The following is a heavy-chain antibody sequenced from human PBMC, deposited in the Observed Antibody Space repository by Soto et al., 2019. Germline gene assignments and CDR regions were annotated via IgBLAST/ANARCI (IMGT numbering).Heavy chain of an antibody. Sequence: PGESLRISCRGSGYSFTSYWIGWVRQMPGKGLEWMGIIYPGDSDTRYSPSFQGQVTISADKSISTAYLQWGSLKASDTAMYYCARRRGDETYDFWSGYYDYGMDVWGQGPTVTVSS. CDR3: ARRRGDETYDFWSGYYDYGMDV. J-gene: IGHJ6*02. D-gene: IGHD3-3*01. CDR2: IYPGDSDT. CDR1: GYSFTSYW. V-gene: IGHV5-51*01.